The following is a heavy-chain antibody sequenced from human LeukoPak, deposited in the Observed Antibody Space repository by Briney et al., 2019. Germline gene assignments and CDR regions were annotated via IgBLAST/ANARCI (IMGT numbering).Heavy chain of an antibody. Sequence: GGSLRLSCAASGFTFSSHWMTWIRQAPGKGLGWVASIKKDVGEKFYVDSVKGRFTISRDNAKNSLYLHMNSLRVEDTAVYYCARGPPYGSRSDYFDYWGQGTLVTVSS. J-gene: IGHJ4*02. CDR1: GFTFSSHW. V-gene: IGHV3-7*01. CDR2: IKKDVGEK. CDR3: ARGPPYGSRSDYFDY. D-gene: IGHD3-10*01.